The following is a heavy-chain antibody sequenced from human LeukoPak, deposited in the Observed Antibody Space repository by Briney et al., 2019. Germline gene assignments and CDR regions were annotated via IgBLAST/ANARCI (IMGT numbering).Heavy chain of an antibody. CDR2: MNPNSGNT. Sequence: GASVTVSYQASGYTFPSYDINWVRQATGQGLEWMGWMNPNSGNTGYAEKPQGRVTITRNTSISAAYMELSSLRSEDTAVYYCARGFYCSCTSCYYWFDPWGQGTLVTVSS. V-gene: IGHV1-8*03. J-gene: IGHJ5*02. D-gene: IGHD2-2*01. CDR3: ARGFYCSCTSCYYWFDP. CDR1: GYTFPSYD.